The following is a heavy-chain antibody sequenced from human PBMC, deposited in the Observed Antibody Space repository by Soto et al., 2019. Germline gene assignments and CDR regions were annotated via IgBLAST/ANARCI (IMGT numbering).Heavy chain of an antibody. J-gene: IGHJ3*02. D-gene: IGHD6-6*01. V-gene: IGHV2-5*01. CDR2: IYLSGDE. Sequence: TLMESGPSLVKPTQALTLTFSFSGCSLTTSGVGVGWISQPPGQALRWLEHIYLSGDEHYRPSLKSRLSISNEASNSQGGLITTNMDTVDTATYDYARGVATRPFFAFDIWCHGTMVTVSS. CDR1: GCSLTTSGVG. CDR3: ARGVATRPFFAFDI.